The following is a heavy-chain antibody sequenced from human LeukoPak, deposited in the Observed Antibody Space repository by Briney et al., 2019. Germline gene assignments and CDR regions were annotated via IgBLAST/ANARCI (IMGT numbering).Heavy chain of an antibody. Sequence: GASVKVSCKTSGYSFTNYGISWVRLAPGQGLEWMGWISAKNGNTNHAQSLQGRVTMTTDTSTNTAHMELRSLTSDDTAVYYCARAGVEVTTHFDCWGQGTLVTVSS. CDR3: ARAGVEVTTHFDC. D-gene: IGHD4-17*01. CDR2: ISAKNGNT. CDR1: GYSFTNYG. V-gene: IGHV1-18*01. J-gene: IGHJ4*02.